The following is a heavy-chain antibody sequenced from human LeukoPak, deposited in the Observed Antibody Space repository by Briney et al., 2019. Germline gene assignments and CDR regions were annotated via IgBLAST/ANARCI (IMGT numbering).Heavy chain of an antibody. CDR2: IYYSGST. V-gene: IGHV4-59*01. CDR1: GGSISSYY. D-gene: IGHD3-22*01. CDR3: ARGAYDSSGLFDY. J-gene: IGHJ4*02. Sequence: SETLSLTCTVSGGSISSYYWSWIRQPPGKGLEWIGYIYYSGSTNYNPSLKSRVTISVDTSKNQFSLKVNSVTAADTAVYYCARGAYDSSGLFDYWGQGTLVTVSS.